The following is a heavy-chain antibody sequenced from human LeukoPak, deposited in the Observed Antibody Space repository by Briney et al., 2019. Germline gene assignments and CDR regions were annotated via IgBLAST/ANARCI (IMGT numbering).Heavy chain of an antibody. D-gene: IGHD4-17*01. CDR3: ARAQTTVTINWFDP. CDR2: INTDGSTT. J-gene: IGHJ5*02. Sequence: GGSLRLSCAASGFTFSSYWMHWVRQAPGKGLVSVSRINTDGSTTIYADSVKGRFTISRDNNKNTLYLQMNSLRAEDTAVYFCARAQTTVTINWFDPWGQGTLVTVSS. V-gene: IGHV3-74*01. CDR1: GFTFSSYW.